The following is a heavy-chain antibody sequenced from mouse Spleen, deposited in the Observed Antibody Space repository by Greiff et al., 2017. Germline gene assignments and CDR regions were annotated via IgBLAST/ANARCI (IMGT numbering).Heavy chain of an antibody. V-gene: IGHV5-17*02. Sequence: EVMLVESGGGLVQPGGSRKLSCAASGFTFSSFGMHWVRQAPEKGLEWVAYISSGSSTIYYADTVKGRFTISRDNPKNTLFLQMTSLRSEDTAMYYCARSAYYGNTAWFAYWGQGTLVTVSA. D-gene: IGHD2-10*01. CDR1: GFTFSSFG. CDR2: ISSGSSTI. J-gene: IGHJ3*01. CDR3: ARSAYYGNTAWFAY.